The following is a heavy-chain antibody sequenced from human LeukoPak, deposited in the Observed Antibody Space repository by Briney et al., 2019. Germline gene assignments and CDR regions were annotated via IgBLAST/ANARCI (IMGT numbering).Heavy chain of an antibody. CDR1: GGSISSSIYY. V-gene: IGHV4-39*01. J-gene: IGHJ4*02. CDR2: IYYSGST. CDR3: ARRLGGSGSYYY. Sequence: PPETLSLTCSVSGGSISSSIYYWGWIRQPPGKGLEWIGSIYYSGSTYYNPSLKSRVTISVDTSKNQFSLKLRSVTAADTAVYYCARRLGGSGSYYYWGQGTLVTVSS. D-gene: IGHD3-10*01.